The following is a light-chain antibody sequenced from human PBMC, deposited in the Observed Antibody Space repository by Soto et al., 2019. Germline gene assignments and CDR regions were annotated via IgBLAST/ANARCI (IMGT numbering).Light chain of an antibody. V-gene: IGKV3-11*01. CDR1: QSVSGY. J-gene: IGKJ1*01. Sequence: EIVLTQSPATLSLSPGETATLSCRASQSVSGYIGWYQQKPGQAPRLLIYADSNRATGIPARFSGSGSGTDFTLTISSLDPEDFAVYYCQQRSNFGTFGQGTKVDIK. CDR3: QQRSNFGT. CDR2: ADS.